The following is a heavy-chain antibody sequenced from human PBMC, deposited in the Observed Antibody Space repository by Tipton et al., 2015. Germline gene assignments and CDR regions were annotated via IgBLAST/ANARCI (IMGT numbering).Heavy chain of an antibody. CDR2: ISTYIGNT. CDR1: GYTFTSYG. J-gene: IGHJ4*02. CDR3: ARDIRGGEDY. V-gene: IGHV1-18*01. Sequence: QSGAEVKKPGASVKVSCKASGYTFTSYGISWVRQAPGQGLEWMGWISTYIGNTDYAQKVQGRVTVTIDTSTSTSYMELRSLRSDDTAVYYCARDIRGGEDYWGQGTLVTVSS. D-gene: IGHD3-16*01.